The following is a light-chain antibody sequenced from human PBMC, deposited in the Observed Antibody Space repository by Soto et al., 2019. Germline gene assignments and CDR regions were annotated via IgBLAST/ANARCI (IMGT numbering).Light chain of an antibody. J-gene: IGKJ4*01. Sequence: EIVLTQSPATLSLSPGERATLSCRASQSVRSCLSWYQQQPGQDPRLLIYDTSNRATDIPARFSGSGSRTDFTLTISILDHEDVADYYCQQRSNRLLTFGGGTKVEIK. CDR2: DTS. CDR1: QSVRSC. CDR3: QQRSNRLLT. V-gene: IGKV3-11*01.